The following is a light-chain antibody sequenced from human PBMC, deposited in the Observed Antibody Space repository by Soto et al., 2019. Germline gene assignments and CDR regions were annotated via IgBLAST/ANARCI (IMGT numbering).Light chain of an antibody. V-gene: IGKV3-11*01. Sequence: EIVLTQSPATLSLSPGERATFSCRASQSVSSDLVWYQQKPVQAPRLLIYDASNRATGVPARFSGSGSGTDFTLTISSLAPEDFAVYYWQQRTNWPPLTFGGGTKVEIK. J-gene: IGKJ4*01. CDR1: QSVSSD. CDR2: DAS. CDR3: QQRTNWPPLT.